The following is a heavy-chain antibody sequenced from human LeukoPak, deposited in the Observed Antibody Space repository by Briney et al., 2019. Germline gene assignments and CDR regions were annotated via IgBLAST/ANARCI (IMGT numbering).Heavy chain of an antibody. J-gene: IGHJ4*02. CDR3: ARVLSSGYSPFDY. Sequence: PGGSPRLSCAASGFTSSDYYMSWIRQAPGKGLEWVSYISSSGSSTFYADSVKGRFTISRDNTKNSLYLQMNSLRAEDTAVYYCARVLSSGYSPFDYWGQGSLVTVSS. CDR2: ISSSGSST. V-gene: IGHV3-11*01. D-gene: IGHD6-19*01. CDR1: GFTSSDYY.